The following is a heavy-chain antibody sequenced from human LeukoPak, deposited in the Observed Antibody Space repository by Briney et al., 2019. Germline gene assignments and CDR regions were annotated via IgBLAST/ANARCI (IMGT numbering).Heavy chain of an antibody. D-gene: IGHD5-18*01. J-gene: IGHJ4*02. CDR2: IYPGDSET. Sequence: GESLKISCKGFGYSFTSYWIGWVRQMPGKGLEWMGIIYPGDSETRYSPSFQGQVTISADKSISTAYLQWSSLRASDAAMYYCVRSRGYSYGYSYYFDYWGQGTLVTVSS. CDR1: GYSFTSYW. V-gene: IGHV5-51*01. CDR3: VRSRGYSYGYSYYFDY.